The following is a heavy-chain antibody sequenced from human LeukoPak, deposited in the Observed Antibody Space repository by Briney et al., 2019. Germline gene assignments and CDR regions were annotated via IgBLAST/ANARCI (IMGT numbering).Heavy chain of an antibody. V-gene: IGHV3-21*01. CDR2: ISSSSSYI. CDR3: ARAGSYLTGDEFDY. Sequence: PGGSLRLSCAASGFTFSSYSMNWVRQAPGKGLEWVSSISSSSSYIYYADSVKGRFTISRDNAKNSLYLQMNSLSAEDTAVYYCARAGSYLTGDEFDYWGQGTLVTVSS. D-gene: IGHD1-26*01. CDR1: GFTFSSYS. J-gene: IGHJ4*02.